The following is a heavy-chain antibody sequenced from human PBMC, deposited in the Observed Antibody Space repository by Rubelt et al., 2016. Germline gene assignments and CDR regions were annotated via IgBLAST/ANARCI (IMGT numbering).Heavy chain of an antibody. CDR2: IWYDGSNK. J-gene: IGHJ3*02. V-gene: IGHV3-33*08. CDR3: ARRGPSGPHDAFDI. CDR1: GFTFDDYA. Sequence: VQLVESGGGLVQPGRSLRLSCAASGFTFDDYAMHWVRQGPGKGLEWVAVIWYDGSNKYYADSVKGRFTISRDNSKKTLYLQMNSLRGEDTAVYYCARRGPSGPHDAFDIWGQGTMVTVSS.